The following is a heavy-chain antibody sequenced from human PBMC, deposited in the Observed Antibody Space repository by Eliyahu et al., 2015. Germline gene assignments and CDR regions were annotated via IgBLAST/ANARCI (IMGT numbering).Heavy chain of an antibody. CDR1: GGSFSGYY. D-gene: IGHD5-18*01. J-gene: IGHJ3*02. CDR3: ARDSYGYRAFDI. Sequence: QVQLQQWGAGLLKPSETLSLTCAVYGGSFSGYYWSWIRPPPGKGLEWIGEINHSGSTNXNPXXKSRXTISXDTSKNXFSLKLSSVXAADTAVYYCARDSYGYRAFDIWGQGXMVTVSS. CDR2: INHSGST. V-gene: IGHV4-34*01.